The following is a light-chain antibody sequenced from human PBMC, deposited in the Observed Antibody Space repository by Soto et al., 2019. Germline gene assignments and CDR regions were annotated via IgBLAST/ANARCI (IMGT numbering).Light chain of an antibody. CDR1: SSDVGGYNY. CDR3: SSYTSSSSNFV. J-gene: IGLJ1*01. CDR2: EVS. Sequence: QSALTQPASVSGSPGQSITISCTGSSSDVGGYNYVSWCQQHPGKAPQLMIYEVSNRPSGVSNRFSGSKSGNTASLTISGLQAEDEADYYCSSYTSSSSNFVFGSGTKLTVL. V-gene: IGLV2-14*01.